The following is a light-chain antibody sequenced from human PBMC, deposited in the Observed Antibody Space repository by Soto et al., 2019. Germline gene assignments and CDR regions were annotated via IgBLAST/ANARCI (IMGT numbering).Light chain of an antibody. CDR3: QHYNFWPHT. CDR1: QSVRDN. CDR2: RAS. J-gene: IGKJ5*01. Sequence: ILLTQSQDTLAVSPGEGATLSCLASQSVRDNLAWYQQKPGQAPRLLIYRASTRATGVPARFSGSGSGTEFTLTISSLQSEDVSVYFCQHYNFWPHTFGQGTRLEIK. V-gene: IGKV3-15*01.